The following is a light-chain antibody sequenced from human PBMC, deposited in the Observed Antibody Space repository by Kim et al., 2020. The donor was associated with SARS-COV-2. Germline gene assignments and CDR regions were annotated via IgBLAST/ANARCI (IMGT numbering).Light chain of an antibody. CDR3: NQYLMVPLT. Sequence: IVMTQSPDSLAVSLGERATINCKSSQSLLKRSDNKNYVSWYQRKPGQPPNLLISWASTRESGVPDRFSGSGSGTDFTLTISSLQAEDVAVDYCNQYLMVPLTFGGGTKVDIK. V-gene: IGKV4-1*01. CDR2: WAS. CDR1: QSLLKRSDNKNY. J-gene: IGKJ4*01.